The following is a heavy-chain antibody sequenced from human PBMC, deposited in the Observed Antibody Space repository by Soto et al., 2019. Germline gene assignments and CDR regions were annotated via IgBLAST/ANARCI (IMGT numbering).Heavy chain of an antibody. Sequence: GGSLGHSWSASGFTFSSYGMHWVRQAPGKGLEGGAVISYDGSNKYYAASVKGRFTISRDHSQNTLYLQMNSLRAEDTAVYYCAKSRIQIWLPPNYFDYWGQGTLVTVSS. V-gene: IGHV3-30*18. CDR1: GFTFSSYG. CDR3: AKSRIQIWLPPNYFDY. CDR2: ISYDGSNK. D-gene: IGHD5-18*01. J-gene: IGHJ4*02.